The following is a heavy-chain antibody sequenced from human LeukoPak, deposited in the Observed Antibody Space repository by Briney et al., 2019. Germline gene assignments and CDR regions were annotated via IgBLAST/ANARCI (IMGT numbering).Heavy chain of an antibody. V-gene: IGHV3-7*01. CDR3: VRGGAGGGYFPN. CDR1: EFSFDSST. J-gene: IGHJ1*01. CDR2: MKEDGSDE. Sequence: PGGSLRLSCVASEFSFDSSTMSWVRQAAGKGLEWVAKMKEDGSDEKYVDSVKGRFTISRDNAKNSLYLQMDRLRPEDTAVYFCVRGGAGGGYFPNWGQGSLVIVSS. D-gene: IGHD3-16*01.